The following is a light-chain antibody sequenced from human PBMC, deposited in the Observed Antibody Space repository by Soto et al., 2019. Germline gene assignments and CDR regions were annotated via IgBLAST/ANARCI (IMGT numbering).Light chain of an antibody. CDR3: SSSTDTNTLVI. J-gene: IGLJ2*01. CDR2: EGT. V-gene: IGLV2-14*01. Sequence: QSALTQPASVSGSPGQSITISCTGTSSDIGHYNFVSWFQQHPGKAPKLMIFEGTNRPSGVSNRFSGSKSGNTASLTITGLQDEEEAIYFCSSSTDTNTLVIFGGGTKVTVL. CDR1: SSDIGHYNF.